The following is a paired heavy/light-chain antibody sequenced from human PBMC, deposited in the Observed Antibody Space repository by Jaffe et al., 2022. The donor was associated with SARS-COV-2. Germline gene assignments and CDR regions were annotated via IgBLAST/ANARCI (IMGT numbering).Heavy chain of an antibody. V-gene: IGHV3-30*18. J-gene: IGHJ4*02. D-gene: IGHD3-3*01. Sequence: QVQLVESGGGVVQLGRSLRLSCAASGFTFNTYGMHWVRQAPGKGLEWVAVISYDGTNKYYADSVKGRFIISRDNSKNTLYLQMNSLRVEDTAVYYCAKTLYGREYYFDYWGQGTLVTVSS. CDR1: GFTFNTYG. CDR3: AKTLYGREYYFDY. CDR2: ISYDGTNK.
Light chain of an antibody. CDR2: RSN. V-gene: IGLV1-47*01. J-gene: IGLJ2*01. CDR3: AAWDDSLSGVV. Sequence: QSVLTQPPSASGTPGQRVTISCSGSSSNIGANYVYWYQQLPGTAPKLLIYRSNQRPSAVPDRFSGSKSGTSASLAISGLRSEDEADYSCAAWDDSLSGVVFGGGTKVTVL. CDR1: SSNIGANY.